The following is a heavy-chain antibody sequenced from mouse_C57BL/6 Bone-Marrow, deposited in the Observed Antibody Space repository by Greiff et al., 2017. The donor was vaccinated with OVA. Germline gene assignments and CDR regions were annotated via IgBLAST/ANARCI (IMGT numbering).Heavy chain of an antibody. CDR2: IYPGDGDT. J-gene: IGHJ4*01. CDR1: GYAFSSYW. Sequence: VQLQQSGAELVKPGASVKISCKASGYAFSSYWMNWVKQRPGKGLEWIRQIYPGDGDTNYNGKFKGKATLTADKSSSTAYMQLSSLTSEDSAVYFCARPTLIYYDYVYAMDYWGQGTSVTVSS. V-gene: IGHV1-80*01. D-gene: IGHD2-4*01. CDR3: ARPTLIYYDYVYAMDY.